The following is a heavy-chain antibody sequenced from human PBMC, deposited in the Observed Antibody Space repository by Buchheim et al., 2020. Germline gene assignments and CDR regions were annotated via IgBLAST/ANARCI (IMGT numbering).Heavy chain of an antibody. CDR1: GYTFTAYY. J-gene: IGHJ5*02. CDR3: AREATIDEVVINWFDP. V-gene: IGHV1-2*02. CDR2: INPNSGHT. Sequence: QVQLVQSGAEVKKPGASVKVSCKASGYTFTAYYMHWVRQAPGQGLEWMGWINPNSGHTNYAQKFQGRVTMTRDTSISTAYMELSRLRSDDTAVYYCAREATIDEVVINWFDPWGQGTL. D-gene: IGHD5-12*01.